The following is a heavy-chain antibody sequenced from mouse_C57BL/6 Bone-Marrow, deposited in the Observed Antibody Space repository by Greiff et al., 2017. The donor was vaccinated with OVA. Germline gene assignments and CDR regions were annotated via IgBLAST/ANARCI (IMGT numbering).Heavy chain of an antibody. Sequence: QVQLQQPGAELVMPGASVKLSCKASGYTFTSYWMHWVKQRPGQGLEWIGEIDPSDSYTNYNQKFKGKSTLTVDKSSSTAYMQLRSLTSEDAAVYYCARRDYGSTPGFAYWGQGTLVTVSA. V-gene: IGHV1-69*01. CDR2: IDPSDSYT. D-gene: IGHD1-1*01. CDR1: GYTFTSYW. CDR3: ARRDYGSTPGFAY. J-gene: IGHJ3*01.